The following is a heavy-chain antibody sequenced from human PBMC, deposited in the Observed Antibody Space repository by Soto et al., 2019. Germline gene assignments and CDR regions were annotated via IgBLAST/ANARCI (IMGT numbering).Heavy chain of an antibody. Sequence: SETLSLTCTVSGGSISSGGYYWSWIRQHPGKGLEWIGYIYYSGSTYYNPSLKSRVTISVDTSKNQFSLKLSSVTAADTAVYYCARKSQAGAGKGRKYYYYGMDVGGKGTTVTVPS. V-gene: IGHV4-31*03. CDR3: ARKSQAGAGKGRKYYYYGMDV. D-gene: IGHD6-13*01. J-gene: IGHJ6*04. CDR2: IYYSGST. CDR1: GGSISSGGYY.